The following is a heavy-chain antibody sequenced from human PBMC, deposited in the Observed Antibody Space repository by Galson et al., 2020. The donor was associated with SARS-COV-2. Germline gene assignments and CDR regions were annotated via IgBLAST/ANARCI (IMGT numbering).Heavy chain of an antibody. CDR3: AGGAHIHGGNHPFHY. V-gene: IGHV3-74*01. J-gene: IGHJ4*02. Sequence: RTHRARQSPGRGLVCVSRINSYVNTIHYTDSVKGRFTITRENAKNTLYLQMDSLRAEDTAVYYCAGGAHIHGGNHPFHYGGQGTQVTVSS. CDR2: INSYVNTI. CDR1: R. D-gene: IGHD2-15*01.